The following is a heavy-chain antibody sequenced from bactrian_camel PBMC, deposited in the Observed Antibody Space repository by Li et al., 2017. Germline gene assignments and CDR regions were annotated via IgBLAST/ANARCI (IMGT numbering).Heavy chain of an antibody. Sequence: VQLVESGGGVVQPGGSLRLSCAASGFPFGSYDITWVRQAPGKGFEWVSSISGGTTYYADSVKGRFAISRDNAKSTVSLQMNSLKSEDTALYYCATGEPGAVVGTGALFGRWGQGTQVTVS. J-gene: IGHJ6*01. CDR3: ATGEPGAVVGTGALFGR. D-gene: IGHD6*01. V-gene: IGHV3S40*01. CDR1: GFPFGSYD. CDR2: ISGGTT.